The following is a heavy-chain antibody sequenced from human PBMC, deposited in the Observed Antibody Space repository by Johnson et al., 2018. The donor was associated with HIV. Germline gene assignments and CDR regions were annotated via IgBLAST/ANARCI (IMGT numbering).Heavy chain of an antibody. CDR2: IYTGDST. CDR3: AISLPRPGWGDAFDI. V-gene: IGHV3-53*01. J-gene: IGHJ3*02. CDR1: GFTVSAIS. D-gene: IGHD3-16*01. Sequence: MLLVESGGGLIQPGGSLRLSCAASGFTVSAISMIWVRQAPGEGLKWVSLIYTGDSTSYADSVKGRFTISTDTSKNTLYLQMNALRAEDTAVYYCAISLPRPGWGDAFDIWGQGTMVTVSS.